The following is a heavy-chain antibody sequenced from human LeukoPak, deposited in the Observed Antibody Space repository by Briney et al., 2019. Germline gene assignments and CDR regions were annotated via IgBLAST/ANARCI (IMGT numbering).Heavy chain of an antibody. CDR2: IIPIFGTA. CDR1: GGTFISYA. V-gene: IGHV1-69*01. D-gene: IGHD3-22*01. Sequence: AASVKVSCKASGGTFISYAISWVRQAPGQGLEWMGGIIPIFGTANYAQKFQGRVTITADESTSTAYMELSSLRSEDTAVYYCARPLDGRITMIPGAFDIWCQGTMVTVSS. CDR3: ARPLDGRITMIPGAFDI. J-gene: IGHJ3*02.